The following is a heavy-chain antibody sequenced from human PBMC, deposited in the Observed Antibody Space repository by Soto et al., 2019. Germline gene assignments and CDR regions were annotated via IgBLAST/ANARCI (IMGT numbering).Heavy chain of an antibody. CDR1: GYSFTSYW. D-gene: IGHD3-16*02. V-gene: IGHV5-51*01. J-gene: IGHJ4*02. CDR3: ARHSPTWGSYRQGTSGTMDY. Sequence: PGESLKISCKGSGYSFTSYWIGWVRQMPGKGLEWMGIIYPGDSDTRYSPSFQGQVTISADKSISTAYLQWSSLKASDTAMYYCARHSPTWGSYRQGTSGTMDYWGQGTLVTVSS. CDR2: IYPGDSDT.